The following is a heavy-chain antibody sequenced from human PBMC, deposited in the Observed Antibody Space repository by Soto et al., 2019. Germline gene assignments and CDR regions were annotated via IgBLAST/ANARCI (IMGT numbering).Heavy chain of an antibody. V-gene: IGHV3-21*01. CDR3: ATHPPYDYVWGSYRYFFDY. CDR1: GFTFSSYS. CDR2: ISSSSSYI. D-gene: IGHD3-16*02. Sequence: EVQLVESGGGLVKPGGSLRLSCAASGFTFSSYSMNWVRQAPGKGLEWVSSISSSSSYIYYADSVKGRFTISRDNAKNSLYLQMNSLRAEDTAVYYCATHPPYDYVWGSYRYFFDYWGQGTLVTVSS. J-gene: IGHJ4*02.